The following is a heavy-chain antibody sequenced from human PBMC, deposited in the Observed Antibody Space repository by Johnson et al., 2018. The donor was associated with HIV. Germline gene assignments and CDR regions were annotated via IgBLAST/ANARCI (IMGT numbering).Heavy chain of an antibody. CDR3: ARDLVPYYYDSSGYSYAFDI. CDR2: ITSSGSTI. CDR1: GFTFSDYY. D-gene: IGHD3-22*01. V-gene: IGHV3-11*04. J-gene: IGHJ3*02. Sequence: QVQLVESGGGLVKPGGSLRLSCAASGFTFSDYYMIWIRQAPGKGLEWLSYITSSGSTIYYADAVKGRFTISRDNAKNSLYLQMNSLRAEDTAVYYCARDLVPYYYDSSGYSYAFDIWGQGTMVTVSS.